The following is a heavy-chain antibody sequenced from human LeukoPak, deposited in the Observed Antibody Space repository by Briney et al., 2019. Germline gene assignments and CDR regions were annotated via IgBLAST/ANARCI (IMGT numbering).Heavy chain of an antibody. D-gene: IGHD3-10*01. CDR3: AREERYYGSGSYVGMDV. V-gene: IGHV3-7*01. Sequence: PGGSLRLSCAASGFTFSSYWMSWVRQAPGKGLEWVANIKQDGSEKYYVDSVKGRFTISRDNAKNSLYLQMNSLRAEDTAVYYCAREERYYGSGSYVGMDVWGQGTTVTVSS. J-gene: IGHJ6*02. CDR2: IKQDGSEK. CDR1: GFTFSSYW.